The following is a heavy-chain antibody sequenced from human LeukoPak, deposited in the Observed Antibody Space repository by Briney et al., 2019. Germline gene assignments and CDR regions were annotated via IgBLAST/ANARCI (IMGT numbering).Heavy chain of an antibody. CDR2: IIPIFGTA. Sequence: ASVKVSCKASGGTFSSYAISWVRQAPGQGLEWMGGIIPIFGTANYAQKFQGRVTITTDESTSTAYMELSSLRSEDTAVYYCARVGPYDFWSGYLTYFDYWGQGTLVTVSS. J-gene: IGHJ4*02. D-gene: IGHD3-3*01. CDR3: ARVGPYDFWSGYLTYFDY. V-gene: IGHV1-69*05. CDR1: GGTFSSYA.